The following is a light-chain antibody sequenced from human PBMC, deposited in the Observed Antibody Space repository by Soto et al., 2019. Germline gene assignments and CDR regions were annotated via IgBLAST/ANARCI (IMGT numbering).Light chain of an antibody. CDR1: SSDVGRYNI. CDR2: EGS. CDR3: CSYAGSSTYV. V-gene: IGLV2-23*01. J-gene: IGLJ1*01. Sequence: ALTQPASVSGSPGQSITISCTGTSSDVGRYNIVSWYQQHPGKAPKLMIYEGSKRPSGVSNRFSGSKSGNTASLTISGLQAEDEADYYCCSYAGSSTYVFGTGTKVTVL.